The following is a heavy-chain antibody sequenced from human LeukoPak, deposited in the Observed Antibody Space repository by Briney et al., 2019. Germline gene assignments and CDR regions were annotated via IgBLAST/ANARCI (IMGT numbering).Heavy chain of an antibody. D-gene: IGHD4-17*01. CDR1: GGSFSGYY. Sequence: TSETLSLTCAVYGGSFSGYYWSWIRPPPGKGLEWIGEINHSGSTNYNPSLKSRVTISVDTSKNQFSLKLSSVTAADTAVYYCARWVYGWFDPWGQGTLVTVSS. CDR2: INHSGST. V-gene: IGHV4-34*01. J-gene: IGHJ5*02. CDR3: ARWVYGWFDP.